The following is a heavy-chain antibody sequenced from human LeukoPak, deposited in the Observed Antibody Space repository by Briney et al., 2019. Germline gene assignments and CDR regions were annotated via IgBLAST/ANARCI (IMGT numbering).Heavy chain of an antibody. CDR2: VSPNSGNT. Sequence: VASVKVSCKASGYTSTSYDINWVRQATGQGLEWMGWVSPNSGNTGYAQNFQGRVTLTSNTSISTAYMELSSLRSEDTAVYYCARGIIQKTYYYDSSGFGNDYWGQGTLVTVSS. CDR1: GYTSTSYD. CDR3: ARGIIQKTYYYDSSGFGNDY. J-gene: IGHJ4*02. V-gene: IGHV1-8*01. D-gene: IGHD3-22*01.